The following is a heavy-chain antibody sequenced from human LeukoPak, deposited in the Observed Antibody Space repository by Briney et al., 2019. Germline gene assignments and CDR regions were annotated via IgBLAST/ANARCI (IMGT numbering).Heavy chain of an antibody. J-gene: IGHJ6*03. D-gene: IGHD2-15*01. CDR3: AKKCSGSTPYYYYYMDV. CDR1: GGSLSSSTYY. V-gene: IGHV4-39*01. CDR2: LYYSGST. Sequence: SETLSLTCTVSGGSLSSSTYYWGWIRQPPGKGLEWIGNLYYSGSTYYNPSLKSRVTISVDTSKNQFSLKLSSVTAADTAVYYCAKKCSGSTPYYYYYMDVWGKGTTVTVSS.